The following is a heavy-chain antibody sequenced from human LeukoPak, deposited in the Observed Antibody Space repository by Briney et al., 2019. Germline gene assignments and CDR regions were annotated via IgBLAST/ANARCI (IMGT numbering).Heavy chain of an antibody. Sequence: GGSLRLSCAASGFTFSSYAMHWVRQAPGKGLEWGAVISYDGSNKYYADSVKGRFTISRDNSKNTLYLQMNSLRAEDTAVYYCASGSYSTADYWGQGTLVTVSS. J-gene: IGHJ4*02. CDR2: ISYDGSNK. V-gene: IGHV3-30-3*01. CDR1: GFTFSSYA. CDR3: ASGSYSTADY. D-gene: IGHD1-26*01.